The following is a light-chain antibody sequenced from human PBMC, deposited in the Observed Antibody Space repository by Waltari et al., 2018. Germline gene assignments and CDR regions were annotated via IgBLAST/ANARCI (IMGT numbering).Light chain of an antibody. CDR3: QQYDGLVLT. Sequence: CRASKTVTYNFLNRYQQKPGQAPRLLIRGASSRATGIPDRFSGSGSGTDFTLTISRLEPDDLAVYYCQQYDGLVLTFGVGTKVEI. J-gene: IGKJ4*01. CDR1: KTVTYNF. V-gene: IGKV3-20*01. CDR2: GAS.